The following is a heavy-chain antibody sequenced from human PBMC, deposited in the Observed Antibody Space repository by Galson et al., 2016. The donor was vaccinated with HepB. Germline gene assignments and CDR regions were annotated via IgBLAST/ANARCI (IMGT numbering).Heavy chain of an antibody. J-gene: IGHJ6*02. CDR1: DGSFSGFY. Sequence: ETLSLPCAVYDGSFSGFYWSWIRQPPGKGLAWIGEISESGTTNYNPSLKSRVTISVDTSKNQFSLNLKSVTDADTAVYYCARELGLRGIRMDVWGQGTTVIVSS. V-gene: IGHV4-34*01. CDR2: ISESGTT. D-gene: IGHD3-10*01. CDR3: ARELGLRGIRMDV.